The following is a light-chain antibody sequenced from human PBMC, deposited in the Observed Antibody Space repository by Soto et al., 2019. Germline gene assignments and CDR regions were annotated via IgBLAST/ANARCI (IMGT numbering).Light chain of an antibody. CDR3: GTWDSSLWV. J-gene: IGLJ3*02. CDR2: DNN. V-gene: IGLV1-51*01. CDR1: SSNIRNNY. Sequence: QSVLTQPPSVSAAPGQKVTISCSGSSSNIRNNYVSWYQQLPGTAPKLLIYDNNKRPSGIPDRFSGSKSGTSATLGITGLQTGDEADYYCGTWDSSLWVFGGGTQLTVL.